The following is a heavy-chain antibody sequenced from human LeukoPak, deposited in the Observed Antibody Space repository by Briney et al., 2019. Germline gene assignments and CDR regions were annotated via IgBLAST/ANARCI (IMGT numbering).Heavy chain of an antibody. CDR3: ARGGGAEAGTGY. D-gene: IGHD6-13*01. J-gene: IGHJ4*02. CDR1: GGSFSGYY. V-gene: IGHV4-34*01. CDR2: ISHSGIT. Sequence: SETLSLTCAVYGGSFSGYYWSWIRQSPGKGLEWIGEISHSGITNHNPSLKSRVTISVDTSKNQFSLKLRSVTAADTAVYYCARGGGAEAGTGYWGQGTLVTVSS.